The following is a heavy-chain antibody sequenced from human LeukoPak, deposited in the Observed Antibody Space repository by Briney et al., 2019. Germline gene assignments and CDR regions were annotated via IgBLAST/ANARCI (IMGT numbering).Heavy chain of an antibody. D-gene: IGHD3-16*01. CDR3: ARELPPRAHDYYYYGMDV. CDR1: GFTFSSYW. CDR2: IKQDGSEK. J-gene: IGHJ6*02. V-gene: IGHV3-7*01. Sequence: GGSLRLSCAASGFTFSSYWMSWVRQAPGKGLEWVANIKQDGSEKYYVDSVKGRFTISRDNAKNSLYLQMNSLRAEDTAVYYCARELPPRAHDYYYYGMDVWGQGTTVTVSS.